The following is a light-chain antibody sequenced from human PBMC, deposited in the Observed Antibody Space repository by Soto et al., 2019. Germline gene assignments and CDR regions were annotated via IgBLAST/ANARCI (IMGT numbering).Light chain of an antibody. J-gene: IGKJ3*01. V-gene: IGKV1-9*01. CDR1: QGISTY. CDR2: AAS. CDR3: QQLSSYPRT. Sequence: DIHLTQSPSFLSASVGDRVTITCRASQGISTYLAWYQQKPGKAPNLLIYAASTLQSGVPSRFTGSGSGTEFTLTISSLQPEDFAIYYCQQLSSYPRTFGPGKKVDVK.